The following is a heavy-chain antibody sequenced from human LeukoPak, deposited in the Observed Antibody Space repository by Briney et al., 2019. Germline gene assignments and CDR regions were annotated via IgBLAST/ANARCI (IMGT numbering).Heavy chain of an antibody. D-gene: IGHD2-21*02. CDR2: IHNSGRT. V-gene: IGHV4-59*01. CDR3: ARDNRGVTAAY. CDR1: GGSISNYY. J-gene: IGHJ4*02. Sequence: PSETLSLTRSVSGGSISNYYWSWIRQLPGKGLEWIGYIHNSGRTNYNPSLKSRVSISVDTSKNQFSLKLSSVTAADTAVYYCARDNRGVTAAYWGQGALVTVSS.